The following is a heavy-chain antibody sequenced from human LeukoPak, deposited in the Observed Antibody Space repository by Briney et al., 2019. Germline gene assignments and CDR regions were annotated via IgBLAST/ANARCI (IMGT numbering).Heavy chain of an antibody. D-gene: IGHD4-17*01. CDR1: GFAFSSYW. Sequence: GGSLRLSCEASGFAFSSYWASWVRQAPGKGLEWVANINQDGNSQNYVDSVRGRFTISKDNAKNSVYLQMNSLRAEDTAVYYCANEYDYGDYFDYWGQGTLVTVSS. V-gene: IGHV3-7*03. CDR2: INQDGNSQ. J-gene: IGHJ4*02. CDR3: ANEYDYGDYFDY.